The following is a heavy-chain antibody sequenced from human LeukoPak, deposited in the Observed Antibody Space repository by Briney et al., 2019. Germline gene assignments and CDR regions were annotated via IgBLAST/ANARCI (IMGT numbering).Heavy chain of an antibody. J-gene: IGHJ4*02. V-gene: IGHV3-53*01. CDR2: IYSGGST. CDR3: ARAAVGAAAGTSPGTDFDY. D-gene: IGHD6-13*01. CDR1: GFTVSSNY. Sequence: GGSLRLSCAASGFTVSSNYMSWVRQAPGKGLEWVSVIYSGGSTYYADSVKGRFTISRDNSKNTLYLQMNSLRAEDTAVYYCARAAVGAAAGTSPGTDFDYWGQGTLVTVSS.